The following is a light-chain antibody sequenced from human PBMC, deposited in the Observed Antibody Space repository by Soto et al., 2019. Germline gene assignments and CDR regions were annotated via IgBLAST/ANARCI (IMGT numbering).Light chain of an antibody. V-gene: IGKV3-11*01. J-gene: IGKJ1*01. Sequence: EIVLTQSPATLSLSPGERATLSCRASQSVSSYLAWYQQKPGQAPRLLVYDASIRATGIPARFSGSGSGTDFTLTINSLEPEDFAVYYCQQRSNWPPWTFGQGTKVEIK. CDR2: DAS. CDR1: QSVSSY. CDR3: QQRSNWPPWT.